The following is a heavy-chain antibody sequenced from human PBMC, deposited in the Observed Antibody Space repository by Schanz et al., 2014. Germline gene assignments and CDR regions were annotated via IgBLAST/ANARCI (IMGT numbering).Heavy chain of an antibody. CDR3: ARGTMPGTFDI. CDR1: GGTFSTYT. CDR2: IIPILGIA. Sequence: QVQLVQSGAEVKKPGSSVKVSCKASGGTFSTYTISWVRQAPGQGLEWMGRIIPILGIANYAQKFQGRVTFTADKSTSTAYMELSSLRYEDTALYYCARGTMPGTFDIWGQGTMVNVSS. V-gene: IGHV1-69*02. D-gene: IGHD2-2*01. J-gene: IGHJ3*02.